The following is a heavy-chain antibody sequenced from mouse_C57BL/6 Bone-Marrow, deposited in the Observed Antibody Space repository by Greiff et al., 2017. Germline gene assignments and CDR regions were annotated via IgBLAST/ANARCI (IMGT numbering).Heavy chain of an antibody. D-gene: IGHD2-3*01. V-gene: IGHV1-54*01. CDR3: AKEVYDGYSYYAMDY. CDR1: GYAFTNYL. CDR2: INPGSGGT. Sequence: QVQLQQSGAELVRPGTSVKVSCKASGYAFTNYLIEWVKQRPGQGLEWIGVINPGSGGTNYNEKFKGKATLTAHKSSSTAYMQLSSLTSEDSAVYFCAKEVYDGYSYYAMDYWGQGTSVTVSS. J-gene: IGHJ4*01.